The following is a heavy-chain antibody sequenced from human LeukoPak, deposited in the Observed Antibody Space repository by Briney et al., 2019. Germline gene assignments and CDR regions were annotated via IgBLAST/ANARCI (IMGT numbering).Heavy chain of an antibody. CDR3: ARSYIAVAGVYNWFDP. CDR1: GGSISSYY. V-gene: IGHV4-59*08. CDR2: IYYSGST. D-gene: IGHD6-19*01. Sequence: PSETLSLTCTVSGGSISSYYWSWIRQPPGKGLEWIGCIYYSGSTNYNPSLKSRVTISVDTSKNQFSLKLSSVTAADTAVYYCARSYIAVAGVYNWFDPWGQGTLVTVSS. J-gene: IGHJ5*02.